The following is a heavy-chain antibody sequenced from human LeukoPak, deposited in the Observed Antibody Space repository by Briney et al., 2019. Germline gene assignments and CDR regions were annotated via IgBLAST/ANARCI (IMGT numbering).Heavy chain of an antibody. V-gene: IGHV4-34*01. CDR1: GGSFSGYY. CDR2: INHSGST. D-gene: IGHD3-22*01. Sequence: SETLSLTCAVYGGSFSGYYWNWIRQPPGKGLEWIGEINHSGSTNYNPSLKSRVTISVDTSKNQFSLKLSFVTAADTAVYYCARGVIHDSSGYPSTFDAFDIWGQGTMVTVSS. J-gene: IGHJ3*02. CDR3: ARGVIHDSSGYPSTFDAFDI.